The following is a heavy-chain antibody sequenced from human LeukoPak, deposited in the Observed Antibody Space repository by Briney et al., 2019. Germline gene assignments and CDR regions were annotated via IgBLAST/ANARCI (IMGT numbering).Heavy chain of an antibody. CDR1: GFTFSSFT. Sequence: GGSLRLSCAASGFTFSSFTMVWVRQAPGKGLEWVSSISPTSSYIYYADSLKGRFTISRDNAKNSLYLQMNSLRAEDTAVYYCARDSPALATSFDSWGQGTLVTVSS. V-gene: IGHV3-21*01. J-gene: IGHJ4*02. CDR3: ARDSPALATSFDS. CDR2: ISPTSSYI. D-gene: IGHD5-12*01.